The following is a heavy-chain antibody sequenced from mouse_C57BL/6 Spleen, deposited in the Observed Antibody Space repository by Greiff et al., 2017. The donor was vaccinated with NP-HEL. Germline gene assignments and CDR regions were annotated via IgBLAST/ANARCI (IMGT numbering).Heavy chain of an antibody. CDR1: GYTFTSYW. Sequence: QVQLPQPGAELVKPGASVQMSCKASGYTFTSYWITWVKQRPGQGLEWIGDIYPGSGSTNYNEKFKSKATLTVDTSSSTAYMQLSSLTSEDSAVYYCARFLGAMDYWGQGTSVTVSS. CDR3: ARFLGAMDY. V-gene: IGHV1-55*01. J-gene: IGHJ4*01. CDR2: IYPGSGST.